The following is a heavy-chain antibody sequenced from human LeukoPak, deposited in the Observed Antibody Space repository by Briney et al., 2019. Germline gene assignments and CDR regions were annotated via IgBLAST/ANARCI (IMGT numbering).Heavy chain of an antibody. CDR2: IYYSGST. D-gene: IGHD3-22*01. CDR1: GGSISNYY. Sequence: PSETLSLTCTVSGGSISNYYWSWIRQPPGKGLEWIGYIYYSGSTNYNPSLKSRVTISVDTSKNQFSLKLSSVTAADTAVYYCARDQSYYDSSGYRGDYFDYWGQGTLVTVSS. V-gene: IGHV4-59*01. J-gene: IGHJ4*02. CDR3: ARDQSYYDSSGYRGDYFDY.